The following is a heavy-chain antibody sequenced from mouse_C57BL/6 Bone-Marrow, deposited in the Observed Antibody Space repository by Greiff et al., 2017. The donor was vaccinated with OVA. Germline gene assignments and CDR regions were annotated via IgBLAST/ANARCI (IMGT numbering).Heavy chain of an antibody. J-gene: IGHJ1*03. CDR3: ARGCWDVYWYIDV. CDR1: EYAFPSHD. Sequence: EVNVVESGGGLVQPGESLKLSCESNEYAFPSHDMSWVRKTPEKRLELVAAINSDGGSTYYPDTMEGRFIISRDNTKKTLYLQMSSLRSEDTALYYGARGCWDVYWYIDVWGTGTTVTVSS. D-gene: IGHD4-1*01. V-gene: IGHV5-2*01. CDR2: INSDGGST.